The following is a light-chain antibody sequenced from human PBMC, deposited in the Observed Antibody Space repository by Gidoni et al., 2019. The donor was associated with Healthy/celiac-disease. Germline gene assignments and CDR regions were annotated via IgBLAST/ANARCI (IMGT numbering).Light chain of an antibody. V-gene: IGKV1-39*01. CDR3: QQGYRTPPT. J-gene: IGKJ1*01. Sequence: DIQMTQSPSSLSASVGDSVTITCRACQSISSYLNWYQQKPGKAPKLLIYAASSLQSGVPSRFSGSGSGTDFTLTISSLQAEDVATYYCQQGYRTPPTFGQGTKVEIK. CDR1: QSISSY. CDR2: AAS.